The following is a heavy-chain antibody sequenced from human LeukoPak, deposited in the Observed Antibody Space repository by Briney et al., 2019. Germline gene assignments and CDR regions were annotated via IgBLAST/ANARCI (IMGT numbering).Heavy chain of an antibody. CDR1: GGSVNSGTYY. Sequence: PSETLSLTCSVSGGSVNSGTYYWSWIRQPPGKGLEWIGEIYHSGSTNYNPSLKSRVTISVDTSKNQFSLKLSSVTAADTAVYFCARGSKRYYGSGTSNFDPWGQGTLVTVSS. CDR2: IYHSGST. CDR3: ARGSKRYYGSGTSNFDP. J-gene: IGHJ5*02. V-gene: IGHV4-61*01. D-gene: IGHD3-10*01.